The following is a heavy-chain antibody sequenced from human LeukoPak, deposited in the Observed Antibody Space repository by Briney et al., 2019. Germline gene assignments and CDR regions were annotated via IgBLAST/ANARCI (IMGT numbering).Heavy chain of an antibody. CDR2: INHSGST. Sequence: SDTLSLTCAVYGRSFSGYYWSWIRQPPGKGLECLGEINHSGSTNYNPSLKSRVTIPVDTSKNQFSLKLSSVTAADTAVYYCARHGIMITFGGATNWFDPWGQGTLVTVSS. J-gene: IGHJ5*02. CDR3: ARHGIMITFGGATNWFDP. CDR1: GRSFSGYY. D-gene: IGHD3-16*01. V-gene: IGHV4-34*01.